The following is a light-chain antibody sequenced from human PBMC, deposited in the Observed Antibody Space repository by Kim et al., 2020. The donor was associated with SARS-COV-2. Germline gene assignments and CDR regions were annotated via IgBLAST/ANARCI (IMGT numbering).Light chain of an antibody. V-gene: IGLV1-44*01. CDR2: NNN. Sequence: QSVLTQPPSASGTPGQRITISCSGSSSNIGSNTVNWYQHLPGTAPKLLIYNNNQRPSGVPDRFSGSKSGTSASLAISGLQSEDEADYFCATWDDSLSGRLFGGGTQLTVL. CDR1: SSNIGSNT. CDR3: ATWDDSLSGRL. J-gene: IGLJ2*01.